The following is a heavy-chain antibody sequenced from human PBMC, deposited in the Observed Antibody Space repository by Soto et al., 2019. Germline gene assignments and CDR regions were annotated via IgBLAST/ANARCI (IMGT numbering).Heavy chain of an antibody. V-gene: IGHV4-39*07. D-gene: IGHD2-21*01. CDR2: IYYSGST. Sequence: SETLSLTCTVSGGSISSSSYYWGWIRQPPGKGLEWIGSIYYSGSTYYNPSLKSRVTISIDTSKNQLSLNLRSVSAADTAVYYCARGRGEFDAWGQGTPVTVSS. J-gene: IGHJ5*02. CDR3: ARGRGEFDA. CDR1: GGSISSSSYY.